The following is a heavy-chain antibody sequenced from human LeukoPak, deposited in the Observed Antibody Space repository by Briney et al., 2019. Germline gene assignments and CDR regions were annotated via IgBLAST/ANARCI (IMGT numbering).Heavy chain of an antibody. CDR1: GYSFTTYW. CDR3: ARHRYDSSGDIIDY. CDR2: IYPGDSDT. D-gene: IGHD3-22*01. V-gene: IGHV5-51*01. Sequence: GESLKISCKCSGYSFTTYWIGWVRQMPGKGLEWMGIIYPGDSDTRYSPSFQGQVTLSADKSISTDYLQWSSLKAADTAMYYCARHRYDSSGDIIDYWGQGTLVTVSS. J-gene: IGHJ4*02.